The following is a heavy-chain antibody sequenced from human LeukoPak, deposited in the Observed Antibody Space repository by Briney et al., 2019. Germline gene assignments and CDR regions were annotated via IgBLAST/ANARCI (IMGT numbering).Heavy chain of an antibody. J-gene: IGHJ4*02. CDR2: ISDSGGST. CDR3: AKGGRYCSSTSCYASIDY. Sequence: GGSLRLSCAASGFTFSSYAMSWVRQAPGKGLEWVSAISDSGGSTYYADSVKGRFTISRDNSKNTLYLQMNSLRAEDTAVYYCAKGGRYCSSTSCYASIDYWGQGTLVTVSS. CDR1: GFTFSSYA. D-gene: IGHD2-2*01. V-gene: IGHV3-23*01.